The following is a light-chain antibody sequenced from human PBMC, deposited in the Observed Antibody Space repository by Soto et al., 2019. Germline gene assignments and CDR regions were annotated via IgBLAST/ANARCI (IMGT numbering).Light chain of an antibody. Sequence: QSALTQPPSASGTPGQSVTIPCTGTSSDVGDYNYVSWYQQHPGKAPKLMIYEVSRRPSGVPDRFSGSKSGNTASLTVSGHQAEDEADYYCSSNAGSHNLVFGGGTKLTVL. CDR1: SSDVGDYNY. J-gene: IGLJ2*01. V-gene: IGLV2-8*01. CDR3: SSNAGSHNLV. CDR2: EVS.